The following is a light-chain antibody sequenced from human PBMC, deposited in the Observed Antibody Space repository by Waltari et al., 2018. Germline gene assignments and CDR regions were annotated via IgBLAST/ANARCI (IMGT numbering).Light chain of an antibody. CDR2: GAS. V-gene: IGKV3-11*01. Sequence: EIVLTQSPAPLSLYPGERATLSCRASQSVSSYLAWYQQKPGQAPRLLIYGASNRATGIPARFSGSGSGTDFTLTISSLEPEDFAVYYCQQRSNWYTFGQGTKLEI. J-gene: IGKJ2*01. CDR1: QSVSSY. CDR3: QQRSNWYT.